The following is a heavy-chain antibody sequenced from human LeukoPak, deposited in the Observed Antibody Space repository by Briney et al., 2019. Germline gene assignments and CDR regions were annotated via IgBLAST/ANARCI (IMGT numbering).Heavy chain of an antibody. CDR2: ISSSSSYT. Sequence: PGGSLRLSCAASGFTFSDYYMSWIRQAPGKGLEWVSYISSSSSYTNYADSVKGRFTISRDNAKNSLYLQMNSLRAEDTAVYYCARRASYCGGDCYSGRYNWFDPWGQGTLVTVSS. J-gene: IGHJ5*02. CDR3: ARRASYCGGDCYSGRYNWFDP. D-gene: IGHD2-21*02. V-gene: IGHV3-11*06. CDR1: GFTFSDYY.